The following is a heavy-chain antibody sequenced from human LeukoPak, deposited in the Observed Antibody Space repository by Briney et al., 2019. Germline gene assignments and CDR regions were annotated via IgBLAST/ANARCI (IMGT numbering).Heavy chain of an antibody. CDR3: ARYLAAANWFDP. V-gene: IGHV4-4*02. Sequence: SEPLSLTCTVSGGSINSSNGRSWVRQTPGKGLEWIGEIYRSGRTHCNPSLTSRVTISVDNSKNQFSLKLSSVTAADTAVYYCARYLAAANWFDPWGQGTLVTVSS. J-gene: IGHJ5*02. CDR1: GGSINSSNG. D-gene: IGHD6-13*01. CDR2: IYRSGRT.